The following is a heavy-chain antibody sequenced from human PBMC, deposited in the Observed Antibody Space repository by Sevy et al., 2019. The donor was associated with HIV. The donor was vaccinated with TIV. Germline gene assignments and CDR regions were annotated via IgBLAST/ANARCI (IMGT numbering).Heavy chain of an antibody. CDR1: GFIFSDYD. CDR3: ARAVDYYESGGLHY. CDR2: ISSRSSYI. Sequence: GGSLRLSCAASGFIFSDYDMNWVRQAPGKGLEWISVISSRSSYIKYADSVKGRITMSRDNANNSLFLQLNSLRAEDTAVYYCARAVDYYESGGLHYWGQGALVTVSS. D-gene: IGHD3-22*01. J-gene: IGHJ4*02. V-gene: IGHV3-21*05.